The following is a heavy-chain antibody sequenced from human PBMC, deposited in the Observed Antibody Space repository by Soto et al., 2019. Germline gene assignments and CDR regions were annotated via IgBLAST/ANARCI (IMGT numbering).Heavy chain of an antibody. Sequence: XATLSLPCTVSGASIDSYYWNWIRQPPGKGLEWIGYIYYSGSTTYNPSLKTRVTISVDRSKNQFSLKLTSVTAADTAVYYCARDRTHFDSSAYYSGLDVWGQGTTVTVSS. CDR3: ARDRTHFDSSAYYSGLDV. V-gene: IGHV4-59*13. J-gene: IGHJ6*02. CDR2: IYYSGST. CDR1: GASIDSYY. D-gene: IGHD3-22*01.